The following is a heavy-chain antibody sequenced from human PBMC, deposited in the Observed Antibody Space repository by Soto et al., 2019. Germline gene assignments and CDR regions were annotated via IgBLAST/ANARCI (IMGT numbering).Heavy chain of an antibody. CDR2: IYHSGTT. Sequence: PSETLSLTCAVSGGSISSSNWWSWVRQSPGKGLEWIGEIYHSGTTNYNPSLKSRVTISMDTSKNQFSLKLTSVTAADTAVYYCSGDDSDCFFTGGGGTLVPVSS. CDR1: GGSISSSNW. V-gene: IGHV4-4*02. J-gene: IGHJ4*02. D-gene: IGHD7-27*01. CDR3: SGDDSDCFFT.